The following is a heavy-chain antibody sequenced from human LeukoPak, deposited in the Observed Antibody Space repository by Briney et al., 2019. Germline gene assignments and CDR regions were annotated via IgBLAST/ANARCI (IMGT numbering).Heavy chain of an antibody. V-gene: IGHV3-74*01. Sequence: PGGSLRLSCAASGFTFSSYWMHWVRQAPGKGLVWVSRINTDGSTPNYAESVKGRFTISRDNAENTLYLQLNSLRVEDTAVYYCARGRVGATSYFDYWGQGTLVTVSS. D-gene: IGHD1-26*01. CDR3: ARGRVGATSYFDY. CDR2: INTDGSTP. J-gene: IGHJ4*02. CDR1: GFTFSSYW.